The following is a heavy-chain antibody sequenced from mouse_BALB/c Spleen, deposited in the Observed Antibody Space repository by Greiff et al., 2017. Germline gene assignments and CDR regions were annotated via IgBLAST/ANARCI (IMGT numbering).Heavy chain of an antibody. D-gene: IGHD2-3*01. CDR3: ARGRYDPYYFDY. CDR1: GFTFSSYG. Sequence: EVQLVESGGGLVRPGGSLKLSCAASGFTFSSYGMSWVRQTPDKRLELVATINSNGGSTYYPDSVKGRFTISRDNAKNTLYLQMSSLKSEDTAMYYCARGRYDPYYFDYWGQGTTLTVSS. V-gene: IGHV5-6-3*01. CDR2: INSNGGST. J-gene: IGHJ2*01.